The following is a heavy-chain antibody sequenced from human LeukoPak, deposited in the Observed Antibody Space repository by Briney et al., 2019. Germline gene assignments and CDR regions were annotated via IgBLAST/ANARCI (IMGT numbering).Heavy chain of an antibody. CDR3: ARDGTPIYSSGWNYMDV. J-gene: IGHJ6*03. D-gene: IGHD6-25*01. V-gene: IGHV3-21*01. Sequence: GGSLRLSCAASGFTFSSYSMNWVRQAPGKGLEWVSSISSSSSYIYYADSVKGRFTISRDNAQNSLYLQMNSLRAEDTAVYYCARDGTPIYSSGWNYMDVWGKGTTVTISS. CDR2: ISSSSSYI. CDR1: GFTFSSYS.